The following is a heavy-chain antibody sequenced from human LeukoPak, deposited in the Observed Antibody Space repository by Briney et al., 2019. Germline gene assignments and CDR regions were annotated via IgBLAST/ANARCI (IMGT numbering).Heavy chain of an antibody. D-gene: IGHD5-18*01. CDR1: GYTFTSYG. Sequence: ASVKVSCKASGYTFTSYGISWVRQAPGQGLEWMGWISAYNGNTNYAQKLQVRVTMTTDTSTSTAYMELRSLRSDDTAVYYCARDRIPDTSFYYVMDVWGQGTTVTVSS. V-gene: IGHV1-18*01. CDR3: ARDRIPDTSFYYVMDV. CDR2: ISAYNGNT. J-gene: IGHJ6*02.